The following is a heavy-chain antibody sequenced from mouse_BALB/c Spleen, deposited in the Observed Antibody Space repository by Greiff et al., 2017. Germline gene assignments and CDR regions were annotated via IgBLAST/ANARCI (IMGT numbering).Heavy chain of an antibody. J-gene: IGHJ4*01. Sequence: VQLKQSGAELVKPGASVKLSCTASGFNIKDTYMHWVKQRPEQGLEWIGRIDPANGNTKYDPKFQGKATITADTSSNTAYLQLSSLTSEDTAVYYCARSGDGYYGGAMDYWGQGTSVTVSS. CDR1: GFNIKDTY. D-gene: IGHD2-3*01. CDR3: ARSGDGYYGGAMDY. V-gene: IGHV14-3*02. CDR2: IDPANGNT.